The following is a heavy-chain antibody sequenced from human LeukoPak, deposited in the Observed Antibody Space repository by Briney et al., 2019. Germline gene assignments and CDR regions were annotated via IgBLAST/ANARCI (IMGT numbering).Heavy chain of an antibody. CDR3: ARVTTSIAARPNWFDP. CDR2: ISSSSSYI. CDR1: GFTFSSYS. V-gene: IGHV3-21*01. D-gene: IGHD6-6*01. J-gene: IGHJ5*02. Sequence: GRSLRLSCAASGFTFSSYSMNWVRQAPGKGLEWVSSISSSSSYIYYADSVKGRFTISRDNAKNSLYLQMNSLRAEDTAVYYCARVTTSIAARPNWFDPWGQGTLVTVSS.